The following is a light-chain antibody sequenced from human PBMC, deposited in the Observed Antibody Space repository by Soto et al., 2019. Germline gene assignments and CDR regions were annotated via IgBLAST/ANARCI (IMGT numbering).Light chain of an antibody. Sequence: DIQMTQSPSSLSASVGDRVTITFRASETITTSLAWYQQQPGTDPKVLIYDASTLESGVTSRFSGSGSGTEFTLTISSLQPADFATYYCQQYGSYPRTFGQGTKVDI. CDR2: DAS. J-gene: IGKJ1*01. CDR3: QQYGSYPRT. V-gene: IGKV1-5*01. CDR1: ETITTS.